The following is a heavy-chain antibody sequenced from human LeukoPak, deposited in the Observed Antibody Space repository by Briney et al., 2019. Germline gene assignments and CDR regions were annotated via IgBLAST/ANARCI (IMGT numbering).Heavy chain of an antibody. D-gene: IGHD3-22*01. J-gene: IGHJ4*02. CDR1: GGTISSSSYY. CDR3: ARQPVVVNFHY. CDR2: IYYSGST. V-gene: IGHV4-39*01. Sequence: SETLSLTCTVSGGTISSSSYYWGWIRQPPGKGLEWIGSIYYSGSTYYNPSLKSRVTISVDTSKNQFSLKLSSVTAADTAVYYCARQPVVVNFHYWGQGTLVTVSS.